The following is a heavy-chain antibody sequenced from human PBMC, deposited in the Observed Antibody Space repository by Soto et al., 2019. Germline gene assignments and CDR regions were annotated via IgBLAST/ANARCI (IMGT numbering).Heavy chain of an antibody. D-gene: IGHD1-26*01. CDR3: AKMTPYGGNYRDAFDV. Sequence: EMQLLESGEGLQQPGGSLRLSCAASGFTFNNFAMGWVRQAPGKGLAWILAVTGRSRNTYYADSVKGRFTISRNNFENTVYLQMDGLRVEDTAVYYCAKMTPYGGNYRDAFDVWGRGTMVTVAS. CDR2: VTGRSRNT. V-gene: IGHV3-23*01. CDR1: GFTFNNFA. J-gene: IGHJ3*01.